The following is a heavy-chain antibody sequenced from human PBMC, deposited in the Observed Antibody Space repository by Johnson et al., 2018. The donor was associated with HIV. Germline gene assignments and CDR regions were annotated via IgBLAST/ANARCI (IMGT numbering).Heavy chain of an antibody. CDR2: LYWHGGNT. CDR3: AKDKARYSGSTGGAFDI. Sequence: DVQLVESGGGVVRPGGSLRLSCAASGFNFDDFGMSLVRQAPGKGLAWVSGLYWHGGNTDYSDYVKGRFTIFRDNAKNSLYLEMNSLRAEDTAVYYCAKDKARYSGSTGGAFDIWGHGTMVTVSS. V-gene: IGHV3-20*04. D-gene: IGHD1-26*01. J-gene: IGHJ3*02. CDR1: GFNFDDFG.